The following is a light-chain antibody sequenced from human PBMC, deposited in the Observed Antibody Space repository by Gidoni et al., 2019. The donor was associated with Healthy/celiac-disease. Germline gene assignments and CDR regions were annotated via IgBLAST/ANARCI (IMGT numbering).Light chain of an antibody. CDR3: QQPGT. V-gene: IGKV1-9*01. CDR2: AAS. CDR1: QGISSY. J-gene: IGKJ1*01. Sequence: DIQLTQSPSFLSASVGDRVTITCRASQGISSYVAWYQQKPGKAPKLLIYAASTLQSGVPSRFSGSGSGTEFTLTISSLQPEDFATYYCQQPGTFGQGTKVEIK.